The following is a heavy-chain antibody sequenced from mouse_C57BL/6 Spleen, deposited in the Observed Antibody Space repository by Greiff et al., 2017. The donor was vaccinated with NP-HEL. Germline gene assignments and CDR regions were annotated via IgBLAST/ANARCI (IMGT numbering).Heavy chain of an antibody. D-gene: IGHD4-1*01. V-gene: IGHV1-82*01. CDR2: IYPGDGDT. Sequence: VKLQESGPELVKPGASVKISCKASGYAFSSSWMNWVKQRPGKGLEWIGRIYPGDGDTNYNGKFKGKATLTADKSSSTAYMQLSSLTSEDSAVYFCARSKSNWYFDYWGQGTTLTVSS. CDR1: GYAFSSSW. J-gene: IGHJ2*01. CDR3: ARSKSNWYFDY.